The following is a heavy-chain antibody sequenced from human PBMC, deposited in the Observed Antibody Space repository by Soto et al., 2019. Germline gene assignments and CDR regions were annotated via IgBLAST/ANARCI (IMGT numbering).Heavy chain of an antibody. V-gene: IGHV3-30-3*01. CDR2: ISYDGSNK. CDR1: GFTFSSYA. Sequence: QVQLVESGGGVVQPGRSLRLSCAASGFTFSSYAMHRVRQAPGKGLEWVAVISYDGSNKYYADSVKGRFTISRDNSKNTLYLQMNSLIAEDKAVYYCAREKSSIAARGSGMDVLGQGTTVTVSS. CDR3: AREKSSIAARGSGMDV. D-gene: IGHD6-6*01. J-gene: IGHJ6*02.